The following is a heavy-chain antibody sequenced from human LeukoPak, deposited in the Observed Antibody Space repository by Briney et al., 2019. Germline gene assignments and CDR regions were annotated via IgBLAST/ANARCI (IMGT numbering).Heavy chain of an antibody. CDR3: ARRSGSGLLDV. D-gene: IGHD3-10*01. CDR1: GGSITTDW. CDR2: VYHSGTF. Sequence: SATLSLTCSVSGGSITTDWWGWAGRPPGGGVEWIGEVYHSGTFNYNPPLESRVSLSLDTSKNQFSLKLTSLTAADTATYYCARRSGSGLLDVWGRGTMVTVSS. J-gene: IGHJ6*04. V-gene: IGHV4-4*02.